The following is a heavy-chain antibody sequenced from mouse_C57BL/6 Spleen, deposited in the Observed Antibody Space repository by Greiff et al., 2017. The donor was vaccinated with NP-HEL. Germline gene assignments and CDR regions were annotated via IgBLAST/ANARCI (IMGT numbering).Heavy chain of an antibody. CDR3: ARRGVYGFYFDY. D-gene: IGHD2-2*01. J-gene: IGHJ2*01. CDR1: GYAFTNYL. V-gene: IGHV1-54*01. CDR2: INPGSGGT. Sequence: QVQLKESGAELVRPGTSVKVSCKASGYAFTNYLIEWVKQRPGQGLEWIGVINPGSGGTNYNEKFKGKATLTADKSSSTAYMQLSSLTSEDSAVHFCARRGVYGFYFDYWGQGTTLTVSS.